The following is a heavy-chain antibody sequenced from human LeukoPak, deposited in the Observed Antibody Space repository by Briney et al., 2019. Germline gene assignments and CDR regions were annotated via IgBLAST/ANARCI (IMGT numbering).Heavy chain of an antibody. Sequence: GGSLRLSCAASGFTFSGYGMHWVRQAPGKGLEWVAVIWYDGSNDDYADSVKGRFTISKDNAKNTVYLQMNNLRAEDTAVYYCVSFYETYWGRGTLVTVSS. CDR3: VSFYETY. CDR1: GFTFSGYG. V-gene: IGHV3-33*03. D-gene: IGHD2-2*01. CDR2: IWYDGSND. J-gene: IGHJ4*02.